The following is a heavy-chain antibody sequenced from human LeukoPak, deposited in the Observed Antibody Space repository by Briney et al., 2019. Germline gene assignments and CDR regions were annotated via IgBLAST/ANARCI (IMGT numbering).Heavy chain of an antibody. CDR1: GYSISSGYY. D-gene: IGHD3-9*01. J-gene: IGHJ4*02. V-gene: IGHV4-38-2*01. Sequence: SETLSLTCAVSGYSISSGYYWGWIRQPPGKGLEWIGSIYHSGSTYYNPSLKSRVTISVDTSKNQFSLKLSSVTAADTAVYYCARGEYFDWLYRSQYYFDYRGQGTLVTVSS. CDR3: ARGEYFDWLYRSQYYFDY. CDR2: IYHSGST.